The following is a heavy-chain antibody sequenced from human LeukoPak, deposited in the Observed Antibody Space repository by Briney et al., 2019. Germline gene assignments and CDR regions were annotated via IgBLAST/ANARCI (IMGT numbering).Heavy chain of an antibody. Sequence: SETLSLTCTVSGGSISSSSYYWGWIRQPPGKGLEWLGSIYYSGSTCDNPSLKSRVTICVDTSKNQFSLKLSSVTAADTAVYYCARHFAYDSSGYYPDFDYWGQGTLVTVSS. D-gene: IGHD3-22*01. CDR3: ARHFAYDSSGYYPDFDY. CDR2: IYYSGST. J-gene: IGHJ4*02. CDR1: GGSISSSSYY. V-gene: IGHV4-39*01.